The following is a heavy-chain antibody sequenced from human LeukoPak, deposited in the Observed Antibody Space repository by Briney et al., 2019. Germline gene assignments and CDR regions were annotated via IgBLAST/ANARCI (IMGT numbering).Heavy chain of an antibody. CDR3: ARGTSSRETWYFDL. V-gene: IGHV1-69*04. CDR1: GGTFSSYA. Sequence: SVKVSCKASGGTFSSYAISWVRQAPGQGLEWMGRIIPIFGIANYAQKFQGRVTITADKSTSTAYMELSSLRSEDTAVYYCARGTSSRETWYFDLWGRGTLVTVSP. D-gene: IGHD6-13*01. J-gene: IGHJ2*01. CDR2: IIPIFGIA.